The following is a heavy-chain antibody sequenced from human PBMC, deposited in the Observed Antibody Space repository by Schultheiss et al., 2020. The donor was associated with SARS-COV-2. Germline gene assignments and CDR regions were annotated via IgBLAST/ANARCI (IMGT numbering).Heavy chain of an antibody. D-gene: IGHD6-19*01. CDR2: ISSSSSYI. Sequence: GGSLRLSCAASGFPFSQDCMSWVRQAPGKGLEWVSSISSSSSYIYYADSVKGRFTISRDNAKNSLYLQMDSLRVEDTAVYYCARDDYLAVAATHSFHYWGQGTLVTVSS. J-gene: IGHJ4*02. CDR3: ARDDYLAVAATHSFHY. V-gene: IGHV3-21*01. CDR1: GFPFSQDC.